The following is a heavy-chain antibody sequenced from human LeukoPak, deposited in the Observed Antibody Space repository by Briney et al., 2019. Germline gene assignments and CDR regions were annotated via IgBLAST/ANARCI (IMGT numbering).Heavy chain of an antibody. D-gene: IGHD5-24*01. V-gene: IGHV3-23*01. Sequence: GGSLRLSCAASGFTFSSYAMSWVRQAPGEGLEWVSAISGSGGSTYYADSVKGRFTISRDNSKNTLYLQMNSLRAEDTAVYYCAKDLGDGDGYDYWGQGTLVTVSS. CDR2: ISGSGGST. J-gene: IGHJ4*02. CDR1: GFTFSSYA. CDR3: AKDLGDGDGYDY.